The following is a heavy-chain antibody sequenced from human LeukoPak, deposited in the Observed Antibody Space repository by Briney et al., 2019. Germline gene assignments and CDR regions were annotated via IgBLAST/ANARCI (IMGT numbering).Heavy chain of an antibody. V-gene: IGHV1-18*01. CDR2: IRAYNGNT. CDR3: ARDSPTVIVVVTQPCGMDV. Sequence: GASVKVSCKASGYTFTSYGISWVRQAPGQGLEWMGWIRAYNGNTNYAQKLQGRVTMTTDTSTSTAYMELRSLRSDDTAVYYCARDSPTVIVVVTQPCGMDVWGQGTTVTVSS. J-gene: IGHJ6*02. CDR1: GYTFTSYG. D-gene: IGHD3-22*01.